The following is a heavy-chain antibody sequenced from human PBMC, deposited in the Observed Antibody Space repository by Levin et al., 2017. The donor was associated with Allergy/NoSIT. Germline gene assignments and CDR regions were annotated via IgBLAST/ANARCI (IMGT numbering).Heavy chain of an antibody. D-gene: IGHD3-10*01. J-gene: IGHJ3*02. CDR2: ISYDGSNK. CDR1: GFTFSSYA. V-gene: IGHV3-30-3*01. CDR3: ARIGYGSGSYYNVAFDI. Sequence: PGGSLRLSCAASGFTFSSYAMHWVRQAPGKGLEWVAVISYDGSNKYYADSVKGRFTISRDNSKNTLYLQMNSLRAEDTAVYYCARIGYGSGSYYNVAFDIWGQGTMVTVSS.